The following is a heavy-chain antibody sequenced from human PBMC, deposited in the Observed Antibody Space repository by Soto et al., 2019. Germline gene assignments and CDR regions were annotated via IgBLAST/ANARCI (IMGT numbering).Heavy chain of an antibody. J-gene: IGHJ4*01. V-gene: IGHV1-69*10. CDR3: VTSVREAGGPSTGGDCFDI. D-gene: IGHD2-2*01. CDR2: IIPILGIA. Sequence: ASVKVSCKASGGTFSSYAISWVRQAPGQGLEWMGGIIPILGIANYAQKFQGRVTITSDKSTSTADMELSSLRSEDTAVYSGVTSVREAGGPSTGGDCFDIWGQGTMVTVSS. CDR1: GGTFSSYA.